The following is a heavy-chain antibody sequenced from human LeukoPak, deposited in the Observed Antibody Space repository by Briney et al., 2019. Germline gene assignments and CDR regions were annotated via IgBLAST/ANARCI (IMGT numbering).Heavy chain of an antibody. D-gene: IGHD3-22*01. J-gene: IGHJ4*02. CDR3: ARESSLHYYDNSGYYPYYFDY. V-gene: IGHV4-4*07. Sequence: ASETLSLTCTVSGGSISGYYYWTWIRQPAGKGLEWIGHIYISGSTNYNPSLKSRVTMSVDTSKNQFSLKLSSVTAADTAVYYCARESSLHYYDNSGYYPYYFDYWGQGTLVTVSS. CDR1: GGSISGYY. CDR2: IYISGST.